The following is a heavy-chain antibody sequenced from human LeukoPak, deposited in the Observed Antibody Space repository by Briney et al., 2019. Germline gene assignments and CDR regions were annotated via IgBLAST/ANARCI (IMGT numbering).Heavy chain of an antibody. CDR2: IYPGDSDT. V-gene: IGHV5-51*01. D-gene: IGHD4-17*01. Sequence: GESLKISCTGSGYSFTSYWIGWVRQMPGKGLEWMGIIYPGDSDTRYSPSFQGQVTISADKSISTAYLQWSSLKASDTAMYYCARRTTVTTSAFDYWGQGTLVTVSS. CDR1: GYSFTSYW. CDR3: ARRTTVTTSAFDY. J-gene: IGHJ4*02.